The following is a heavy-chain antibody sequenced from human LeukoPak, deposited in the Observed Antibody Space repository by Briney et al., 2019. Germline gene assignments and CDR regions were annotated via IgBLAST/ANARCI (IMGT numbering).Heavy chain of an antibody. CDR2: IYYSGST. Sequence: SETLSLTCTVSGGSISSYYWSWIRQPPGKGLEWIGYIYYSGSTNYNPSLKSRVTISVDTSKNQFSLKLSSVTAADTAVYYCARVVTITPYYGMDVWGQGTTVTVSS. D-gene: IGHD3-9*01. V-gene: IGHV4-59*08. CDR1: GGSISSYY. CDR3: ARVVTITPYYGMDV. J-gene: IGHJ6*02.